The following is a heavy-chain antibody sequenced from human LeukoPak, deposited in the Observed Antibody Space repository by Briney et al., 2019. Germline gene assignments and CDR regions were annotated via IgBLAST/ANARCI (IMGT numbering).Heavy chain of an antibody. CDR1: GFTFSNYA. V-gene: IGHV3-64*01. CDR2: ITYDGGST. Sequence: GGSLRLSCAASGFTFSNYAMHWVRQAPGKGLEYVSAITYDGGSTYYANSVKGRFTISRDNSKNTLYLQMGSLRAEDIAVYYCARGSSVNFYYYYMDVWGKGTTVTVPS. CDR3: ARGSSVNFYYYYMDV. D-gene: IGHD6-25*01. J-gene: IGHJ6*03.